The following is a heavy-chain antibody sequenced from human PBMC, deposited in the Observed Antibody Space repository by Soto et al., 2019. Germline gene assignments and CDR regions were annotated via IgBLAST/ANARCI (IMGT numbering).Heavy chain of an antibody. CDR1: GGTFSSYT. V-gene: IGHV1-69*04. D-gene: IGHD3-10*01. Sequence: ASVKVSCKASGGTFSSYTISWVRQAPGQGLEWMGRIIPILGIANYAQKFQGRVTITADKSTSTAYMELSSLRSEDTAVYYCARDPFPLDGVVRGVNDYWGQGTPVTVSS. CDR2: IIPILGIA. J-gene: IGHJ4*02. CDR3: ARDPFPLDGVVRGVNDY.